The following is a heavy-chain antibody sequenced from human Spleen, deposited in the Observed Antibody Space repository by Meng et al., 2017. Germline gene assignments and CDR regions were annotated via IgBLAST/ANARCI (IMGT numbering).Heavy chain of an antibody. Sequence: SVKVSCKALGGIFSNYVIGWVRQAPGQGLEWMGGINAVFGTTNYAQKFQGRVTITADESTSTAYMELSGLRSEDTALYYCARGAVVATTYYFDYWGQGSLVTVSS. CDR2: INAVFGTT. V-gene: IGHV1-69*13. D-gene: IGHD2-15*01. CDR1: GGIFSNYV. CDR3: ARGAVVATTYYFDY. J-gene: IGHJ4*02.